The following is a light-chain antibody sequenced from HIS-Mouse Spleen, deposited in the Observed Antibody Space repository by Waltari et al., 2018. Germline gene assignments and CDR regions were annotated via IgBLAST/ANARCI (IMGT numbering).Light chain of an antibody. CDR2: DVS. CDR1: STDVGGYNY. CDR3: SSYTSSSFNVV. Sequence: QSALTQPAPVSGSPGQSITLSCTGTSTDVGGYNYVSWYQQHPGKAPKLIIYDVSNRPSGVSNRFSGSKSGNTASLTISGLQAEDEADYYCSSYTSSSFNVVFGGGTKLTVL. V-gene: IGLV2-14*03. J-gene: IGLJ2*01.